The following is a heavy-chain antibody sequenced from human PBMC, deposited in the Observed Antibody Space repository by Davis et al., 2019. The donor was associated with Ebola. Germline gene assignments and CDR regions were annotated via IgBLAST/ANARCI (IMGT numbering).Heavy chain of an antibody. CDR1: GGSISSGDYY. Sequence: MPSETLSLTCTVSGGSISSGDYYWSWIRQPPGKGLEWIGYIYYSGSTNYNPSLKSRVTISVDTSKNQFSLKLSSVTAADTAVYYCARGGTVTRFDPWGQGTLVTVSS. D-gene: IGHD4-17*01. CDR2: IYYSGST. J-gene: IGHJ5*02. V-gene: IGHV4-61*08. CDR3: ARGGTVTRFDP.